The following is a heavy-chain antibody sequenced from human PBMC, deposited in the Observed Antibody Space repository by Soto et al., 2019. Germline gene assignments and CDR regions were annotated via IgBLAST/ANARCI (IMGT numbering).Heavy chain of an antibody. CDR2: LSNTGRRT. J-gene: IGHJ4*02. CDR3: VTEMGANHGPFDN. Sequence: EVQVLESGGGLVQPGGSLRLSCVVSVFPFGANAMTWVRQAPGKGLEWVSGLSNTGRRTYYADSVKGRFTISRDNSENTVYLQMNSLSVEDTAIYYCVTEMGANHGPFDNWCQGTVVTVSS. V-gene: IGHV3-23*01. D-gene: IGHD1-26*01. CDR1: VFPFGANA.